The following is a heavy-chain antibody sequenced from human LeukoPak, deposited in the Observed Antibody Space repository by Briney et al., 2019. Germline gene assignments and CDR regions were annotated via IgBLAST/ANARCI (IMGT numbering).Heavy chain of an antibody. J-gene: IGHJ4*02. Sequence: PGGSLRLSCAASGFTFSSYWMSWFRQAPGKGLEWVANIKPDGTEKYYVDSVKGRFTISRDNAKNSLYLQMNSLRAEDTAIYYCARDIVVVPAVRYFDYWGQGTLVTASS. D-gene: IGHD2-2*01. CDR1: GFTFSSYW. CDR3: ARDIVVVPAVRYFDY. V-gene: IGHV3-7*01. CDR2: IKPDGTEK.